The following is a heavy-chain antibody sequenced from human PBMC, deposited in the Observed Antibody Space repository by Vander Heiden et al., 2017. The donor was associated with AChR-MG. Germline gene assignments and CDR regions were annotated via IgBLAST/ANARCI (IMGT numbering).Heavy chain of an antibody. D-gene: IGHD4-17*01. CDR1: GFTFDDYG. V-gene: IGHV3-20*01. CDR3: AREALYGDYVGGQDGQDAFDI. Sequence: EVQLVESGGGVVRPGGSLRLSCAASGFTFDDYGMSWVRQAPGKGLEWVSGINWNGGSTGYADSVKGRFTIARDNAKNSLYLQMNSLRAEDTALYNCAREALYGDYVGGQDGQDAFDIWGQGTMVTVSS. J-gene: IGHJ3*02. CDR2: INWNGGST.